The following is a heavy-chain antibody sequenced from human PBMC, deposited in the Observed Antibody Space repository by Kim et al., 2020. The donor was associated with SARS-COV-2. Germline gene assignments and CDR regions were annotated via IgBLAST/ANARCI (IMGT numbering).Heavy chain of an antibody. J-gene: IGHJ6*02. CDR3: AREDGSGQYGMDV. Sequence: YNPSLKSRVTISVDTSKNQFARKLSSVTAADTAVYYCAREDGSGQYGMDVWGQGTTVTVSS. V-gene: IGHV4-34*01. D-gene: IGHD3-10*01.